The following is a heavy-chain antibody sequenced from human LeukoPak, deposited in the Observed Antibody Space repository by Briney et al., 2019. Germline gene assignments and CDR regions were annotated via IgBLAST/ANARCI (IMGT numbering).Heavy chain of an antibody. J-gene: IGHJ3*02. CDR1: GFTFSSYA. Sequence: PGGSLRLSCAASGFTFSSYAMSWVRQAPGKGLEWVSAISGSGGSTYYADSVKGRFTISRDNSKNTLYLRMNSLRAEDTAVYYCAKETLRITMIVAQNDAFDIWGQGTMVTVSS. V-gene: IGHV3-23*01. CDR2: ISGSGGST. CDR3: AKETLRITMIVAQNDAFDI. D-gene: IGHD3-22*01.